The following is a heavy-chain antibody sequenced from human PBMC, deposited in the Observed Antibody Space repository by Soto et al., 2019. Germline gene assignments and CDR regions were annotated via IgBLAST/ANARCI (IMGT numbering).Heavy chain of an antibody. J-gene: IGHJ4*02. CDR2: ISYDGSNK. CDR3: ARDILTGYYNVLIGY. D-gene: IGHD3-9*01. V-gene: IGHV3-30-3*01. Sequence: PGGSLRLSCVASGFTFSNYWMHWVRQAPGKGLEWVAVISYDGSNKYYADSVKGRFTISRDNSKNTLYLQMNSLRAEDTAVYYCARDILTGYYNVLIGYWGQGTLVTVSS. CDR1: GFTFSNYW.